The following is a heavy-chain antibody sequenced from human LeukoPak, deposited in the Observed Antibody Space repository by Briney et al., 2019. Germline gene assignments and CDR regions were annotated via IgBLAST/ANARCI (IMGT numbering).Heavy chain of an antibody. J-gene: IGHJ1*01. CDR3: ARAHDSSGYYLEYFQH. Sequence: SETLSLTCAVYGGSFSGYYWSWIRQPPGKGLEWIGYIYYSGSTNYNPSLKSRVTISVDTSKNQFSLKLSSVTAADTAVYYCARAHDSSGYYLEYFQHWGQGTLVTVSS. CDR2: IYYSGST. D-gene: IGHD3-22*01. CDR1: GGSFSGYY. V-gene: IGHV4-59*01.